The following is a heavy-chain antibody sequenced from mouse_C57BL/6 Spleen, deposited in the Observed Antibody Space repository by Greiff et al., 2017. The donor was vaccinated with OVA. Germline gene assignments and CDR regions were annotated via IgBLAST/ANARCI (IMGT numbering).Heavy chain of an antibody. CDR3: ARDGGSREAMDY. CDR1: GFTFSSYA. V-gene: IGHV5-4*01. D-gene: IGHD1-1*01. J-gene: IGHJ4*01. Sequence: EVKLMESGGGLVKPGGSLKLSCAASGFTFSSYAMSWVRQTPEKRLEWVATISDGGSYTYYPDNVKGRFTISRDNAKNNLYLQLSHLKSEDTAMYYCARDGGSREAMDYWGQGTSVTVSS. CDR2: ISDGGSYT.